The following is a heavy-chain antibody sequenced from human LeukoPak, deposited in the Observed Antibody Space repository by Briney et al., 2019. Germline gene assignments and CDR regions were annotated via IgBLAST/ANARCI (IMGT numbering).Heavy chain of an antibody. D-gene: IGHD4-11*01. CDR1: GGTFSNYG. Sequence: AASVKVSCKTSGGTFSNYGITWVRQAPGQGLEWMGGIIPLFGTTDYSQNFQGRVTITADKSTSTVYMEIRNLRSEDTAVYYCARVADYSGTSMFYFDYWGQGTLVTVSS. J-gene: IGHJ4*02. V-gene: IGHV1-69*06. CDR2: IIPLFGTT. CDR3: ARVADYSGTSMFYFDY.